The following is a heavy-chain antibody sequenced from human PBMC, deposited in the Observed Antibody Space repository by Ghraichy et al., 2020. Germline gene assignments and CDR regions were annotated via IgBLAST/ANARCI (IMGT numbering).Heavy chain of an antibody. V-gene: IGHV1-69*13. CDR3: ARERPTQITMIVVVGNDAFDI. CDR1: GGTFSSYA. D-gene: IGHD3-22*01. J-gene: IGHJ3*02. CDR2: IIPMFGTT. Sequence: SVKVSCKASGGTFSSYAISWVRQAPGQGLEWMGGIIPMFGTTNYAQKFQGRVTITADESTSTAYMELSSLRSEDTAVYYCARERPTQITMIVVVGNDAFDIWGPGTMVTVSS.